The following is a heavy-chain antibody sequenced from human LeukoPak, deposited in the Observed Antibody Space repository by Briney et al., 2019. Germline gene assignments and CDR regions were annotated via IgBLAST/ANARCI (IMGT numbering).Heavy chain of an antibody. D-gene: IGHD2-2*01. CDR2: IIPIFGTA. J-gene: IGHJ5*02. Sequence: ASVKVSCKASGYTFTSYAISWVRQAPGQGLEWMGGIIPIFGTANYAQKFQGRVTITADESTSTAYMELSSLRSEDTAVYYCARLRNIVVVPAAINTPNWFDPWGQGTLVTVSS. CDR3: ARLRNIVVVPAAINTPNWFDP. V-gene: IGHV1-69*13. CDR1: GYTFTSYA.